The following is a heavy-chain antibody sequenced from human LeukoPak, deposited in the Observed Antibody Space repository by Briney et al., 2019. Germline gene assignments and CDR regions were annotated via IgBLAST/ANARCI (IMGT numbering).Heavy chain of an antibody. CDR3: ARGAKQLLTSRAYYYYCYMDV. V-gene: IGHV1-69*05. CDR1: GGTFSSYA. J-gene: IGHJ6*03. CDR2: IIPIFGTA. D-gene: IGHD2-2*01. Sequence: SVKVSCKASGGTFSSYAISWVRQAPGQGLEWMGGIIPIFGTANYAQKFQGRVTITTDESTSTAYMELGSLRSEDTAVYYCARGAKQLLTSRAYYYYCYMDVWGKGTTVTVSS.